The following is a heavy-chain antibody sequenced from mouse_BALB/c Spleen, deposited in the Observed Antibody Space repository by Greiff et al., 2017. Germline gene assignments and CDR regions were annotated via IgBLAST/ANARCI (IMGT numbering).Heavy chain of an antibody. J-gene: IGHJ3*01. CDR3: ARSGYRYDWFAY. V-gene: IGHV5-17*02. D-gene: IGHD2-14*01. CDR2: ISSGSSTI. Sequence: EVQVVESGGGLVKPGGSLKLSCAASGFTFSSFGMHWVRQAPEKGLEWVAYISSGSSTIYYADTVKGRFTISRDNPKNTLFLQMTSLRSEDTAMYYCARSGYRYDWFAYWGQGTLVTVSA. CDR1: GFTFSSFG.